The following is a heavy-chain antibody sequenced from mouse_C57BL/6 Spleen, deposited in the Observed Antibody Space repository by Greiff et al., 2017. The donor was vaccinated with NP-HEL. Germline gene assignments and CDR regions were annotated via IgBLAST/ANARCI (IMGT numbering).Heavy chain of an antibody. Sequence: LVKPGASVKISCKASGYAFSSSWMNWVKQRPGKGLEWIGRIYPGDGDTNYNGKFKGKATLTADKSSSTAYMQLSSLTSEDSAVYFCARGGNYGAMDYWGQGTSVTVSS. CDR1: GYAFSSSW. J-gene: IGHJ4*01. V-gene: IGHV1-82*01. CDR3: ARGGNYGAMDY. CDR2: IYPGDGDT. D-gene: IGHD2-1*01.